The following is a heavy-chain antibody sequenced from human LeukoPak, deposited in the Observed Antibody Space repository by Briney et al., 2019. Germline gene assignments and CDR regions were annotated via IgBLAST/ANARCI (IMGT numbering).Heavy chain of an antibody. Sequence: SETLSLTCTVSGGSIRTNNYYWGWIRQPPEQRLEWIGSISYSGSTYYNPSLKSRVTISVEVFKNQFSLSLNSVTAADTAMYYCGRSLPDSSGWYLDYWGQGTLVTVSS. J-gene: IGHJ4*02. D-gene: IGHD6-19*01. CDR1: GGSIRTNNYY. V-gene: IGHV4-39*07. CDR2: ISYSGST. CDR3: GRSLPDSSGWYLDY.